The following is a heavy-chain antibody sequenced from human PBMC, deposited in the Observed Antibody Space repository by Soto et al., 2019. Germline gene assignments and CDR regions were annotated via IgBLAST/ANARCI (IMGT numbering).Heavy chain of an antibody. CDR1: GGLISKYS. CDR3: ATIRVRGGPLRFED. J-gene: IGHJ4*01. D-gene: IGHD5-12*01. CDR2: VLPISGST. Sequence: QVQLVQSGAEVRKPWSSVKVSCKTSGGLISKYSFNWVRQAPGQGLEWMGGVLPISGSTDYAQKFQRRLTITADRSTSTVYLELSRLRSDDTANYYCATIRVRGGPLRFEDGGQGMLISVSS. V-gene: IGHV1-69*06.